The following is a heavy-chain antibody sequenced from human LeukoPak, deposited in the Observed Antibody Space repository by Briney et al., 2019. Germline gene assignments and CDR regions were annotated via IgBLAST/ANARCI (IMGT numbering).Heavy chain of an antibody. CDR3: ARGPVLLWFGELLRGGSFDY. J-gene: IGHJ4*02. CDR2: INHSGST. CDR1: GGSFSGYY. D-gene: IGHD3-10*01. V-gene: IGHV4-34*01. Sequence: SETLSLTCAVYGGSFSGYYWSWIRQPPGKGLEWIGEINHSGSTNYNPSLKSRVTISVDTSKNQFSLKLSSVTAADTAVYYCARGPVLLWFGELLRGGSFDYWGQGTLVTVSS.